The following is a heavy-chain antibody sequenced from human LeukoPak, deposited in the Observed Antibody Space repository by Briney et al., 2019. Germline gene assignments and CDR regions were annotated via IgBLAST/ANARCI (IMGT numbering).Heavy chain of an antibody. J-gene: IGHJ3*02. CDR1: GFTFYSYS. D-gene: IGHD3-22*01. V-gene: IGHV3-21*01. CDR2: ISSSSSYI. Sequence: KPGGSLTCTGAASGFTFYSYSRNWVGQAPGKGLEWVSSISSSSSYIYYADSVKGRFTISRDNAKNSLYLQMNSLRAEDTAVYYCAKDRDYVSTVYAFHSLGGGTMVTVCS. CDR3: AKDRDYVSTVYAFHS.